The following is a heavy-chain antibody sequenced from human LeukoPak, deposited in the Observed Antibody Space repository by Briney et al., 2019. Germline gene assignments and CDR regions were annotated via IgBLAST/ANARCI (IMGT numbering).Heavy chain of an antibody. J-gene: IGHJ4*02. CDR2: IHPTGANK. CDR1: GFTFGAYG. D-gene: IGHD3-3*02. Sequence: GGSLRLSCVGSGFTFGAYGIMWVRQPPGKGLEWVSTIHPTGANKHYADSVNGRFTISRDNSKNTVYVQMNSLRVEDTAIYYCAKDPSTLTFADDYWGGGTRVSVFS. V-gene: IGHV3-23*01. CDR3: AKDPSTLTFADDY.